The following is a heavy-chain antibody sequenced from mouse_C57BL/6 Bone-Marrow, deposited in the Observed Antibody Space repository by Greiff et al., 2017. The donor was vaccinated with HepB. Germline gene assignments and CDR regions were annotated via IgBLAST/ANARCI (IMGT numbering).Heavy chain of an antibody. D-gene: IGHD1-1*01. CDR3: ERGDYYGSSYDWYFDV. J-gene: IGHJ1*03. CDR1: GYTFTSYW. Sequence: QVQLQQSGAELVKPGASVKLSCKASGYTFTSYWMHWVKQRPGRGLEWIGRIDPNSGGTKYNEKFKSKATLTVDKPSSTAYMQLSSLTSEDSAVYYCERGDYYGSSYDWYFDVWGTGTTVTVSA. CDR2: IDPNSGGT. V-gene: IGHV1-72*01.